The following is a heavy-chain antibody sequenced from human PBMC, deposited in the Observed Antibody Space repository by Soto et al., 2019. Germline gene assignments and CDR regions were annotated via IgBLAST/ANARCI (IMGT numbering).Heavy chain of an antibody. CDR2: FGGSGGRT. Sequence: VQLLESGGGLVQPGGSLRLSCVASGFTPDTYVMTWVRQAPGKGLEWVSAFGGSGGRTYYADSVKGRFTVSRDSHNNTLFLQMNSLRAEDTAVYYCATGLAVTFYYDYWGQGTVVTVSS. J-gene: IGHJ4*02. V-gene: IGHV3-23*01. D-gene: IGHD4-17*01. CDR1: GFTPDTYV. CDR3: ATGLAVTFYYDY.